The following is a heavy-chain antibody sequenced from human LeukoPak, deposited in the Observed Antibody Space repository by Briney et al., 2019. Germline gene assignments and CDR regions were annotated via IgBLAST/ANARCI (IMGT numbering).Heavy chain of an antibody. Sequence: ESGRPLVKPTQTLTLTCSFSGFSLTSSGVAVGWIRQPPGKALEWLALIYWDDDKRYSPSLLSRLTISKDASKNQVFLTMTNMDPADTGTYYCAHRLTAALMDVWGKGTTVTVSS. CDR2: IYWDDDK. CDR3: AHRLTAALMDV. D-gene: IGHD6-13*01. V-gene: IGHV2-5*02. J-gene: IGHJ6*03. CDR1: GFSLTSSGVA.